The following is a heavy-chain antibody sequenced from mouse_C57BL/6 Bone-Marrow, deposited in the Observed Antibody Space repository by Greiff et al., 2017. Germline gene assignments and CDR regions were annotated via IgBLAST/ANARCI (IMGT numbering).Heavy chain of an antibody. D-gene: IGHD2-4*01. CDR1: GFTFSSYA. V-gene: IGHV5-4*01. J-gene: IGHJ4*01. CDR3: ARDTITPRTYYAMDY. CDR2: ISDGGSYT. Sequence: EVQLQESGGGLVKPGGSLKLSCAASGFTFSSYAMSWVRQTPEKRLEWVATISDGGSYTYYPDNVKGRFTISRDNAKNNLYLQMSHLKSEDTAMYYCARDTITPRTYYAMDYWGQGTSVTVSS.